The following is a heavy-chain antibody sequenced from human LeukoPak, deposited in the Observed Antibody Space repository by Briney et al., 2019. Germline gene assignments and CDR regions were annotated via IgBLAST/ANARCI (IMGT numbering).Heavy chain of an antibody. CDR1: VSTLTTIS. Sequence: ASVKVSYTVSVSTLTTISIDWVRQAPGKGLEWMGSLSPRDGETIHAQKFQGRLKMTADTATDTAYMEMSSLESGDTALYYCATGAIVYDYWGQGTLVTVSS. CDR3: ATGAIVYDY. CDR2: LSPRDGET. J-gene: IGHJ4*02. D-gene: IGHD3-9*01. V-gene: IGHV1-24*01.